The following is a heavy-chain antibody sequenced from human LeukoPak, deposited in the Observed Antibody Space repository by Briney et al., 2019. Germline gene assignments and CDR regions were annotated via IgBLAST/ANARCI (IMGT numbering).Heavy chain of an antibody. CDR1: GFTFSNYG. Sequence: GGSLRLSCAASGFTFSNYGMSWVRQAPGKGLEWVSYISTTDDRMNYAGSVKGRFTISRDNAKNSLFLQTNSLRVEDTAIYYCARVQRLLGNAYGIDYWGQGTLVTVSS. CDR2: ISTTDDRM. CDR3: ARVQRLLGNAYGIDY. J-gene: IGHJ4*02. V-gene: IGHV3-48*03. D-gene: IGHD3-10*01.